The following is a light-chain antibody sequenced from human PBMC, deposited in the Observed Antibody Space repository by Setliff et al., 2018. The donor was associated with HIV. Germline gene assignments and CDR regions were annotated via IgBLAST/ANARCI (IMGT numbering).Light chain of an antibody. V-gene: IGLV2-14*01. J-gene: IGLJ1*01. CDR2: DVS. CDR1: SSDVGNYNY. CDR3: SSYTGRSTFV. Sequence: QSALTQPASVSGSPGQSITTSCTGISSDVGNYNYVSWYQEHPGKAPKLMIYDVSKRPSGVSNRSSGSKSGNTASLTISGLQAEDEADYHCSSYTGRSTFVFGTGTKVTV.